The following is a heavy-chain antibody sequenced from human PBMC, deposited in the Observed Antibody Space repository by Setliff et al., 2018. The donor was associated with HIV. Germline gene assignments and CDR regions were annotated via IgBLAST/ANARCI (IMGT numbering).Heavy chain of an antibody. CDR3: ARDPEKAKNWDSG. J-gene: IGHJ4*02. CDR1: GGSISTYY. CDR2: IYFTGSS. V-gene: IGHV4-59*01. D-gene: IGHD7-27*01. Sequence: SETLSLTCTVSGGSISTYYWSWIRQPPGKGLEWIGSIYFTGSSDNNPSLKSRVTLSVDTFKHQFSLKLSSVTAADTAVYYCARDPEKAKNWDSGWGQGTLVTVSS.